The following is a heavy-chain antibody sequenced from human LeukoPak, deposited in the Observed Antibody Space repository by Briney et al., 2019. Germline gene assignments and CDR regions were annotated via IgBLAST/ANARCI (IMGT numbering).Heavy chain of an antibody. J-gene: IGHJ4*02. Sequence: GGSLRLSCAASGFTSSTYWMNWVRQAPGKGLEWVSHISSSGSTIYYADSVKGRFTISRDNAKNSLYLQMNSLRAEDTALYYCARDLGGYNFGNLGYWGQGTLVTVSS. D-gene: IGHD5-24*01. CDR1: GFTSSTYW. CDR3: ARDLGGYNFGNLGY. CDR2: ISSSGSTI. V-gene: IGHV3-48*04.